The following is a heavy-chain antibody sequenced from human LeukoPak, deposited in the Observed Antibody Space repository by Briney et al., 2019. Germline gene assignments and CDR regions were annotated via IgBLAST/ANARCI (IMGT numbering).Heavy chain of an antibody. CDR1: GFTFSSYS. J-gene: IGHJ4*02. Sequence: PGGSLRLSCAASGFTFSSYSMNWVRQAPGKGLEWVSSISSSSSYIYYADSVKGPFTISRDNANNSLYLQMNSLRAEDTAVYYCARVTAYYYDSSGYFDQWGQGTLVTVSS. CDR2: ISSSSSYI. D-gene: IGHD3-22*01. CDR3: ARVTAYYYDSSGYFDQ. V-gene: IGHV3-21*01.